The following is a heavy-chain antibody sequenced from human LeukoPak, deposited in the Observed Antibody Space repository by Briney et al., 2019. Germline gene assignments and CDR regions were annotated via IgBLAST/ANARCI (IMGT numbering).Heavy chain of an antibody. J-gene: IGHJ4*02. CDR3: ARDPGGNWGY. Sequence: GGSLRLSCAAFGFIFSNHEMNWVRQAPGKGLEWVSVIYSGGSTYYADSVKGRFTISRDNSKNTLYLQMNSLRAEDTAVYYCARDPGGNWGYWGQGTLVTVSS. CDR1: GFIFSNHE. CDR2: IYSGGST. D-gene: IGHD7-27*01. V-gene: IGHV3-66*01.